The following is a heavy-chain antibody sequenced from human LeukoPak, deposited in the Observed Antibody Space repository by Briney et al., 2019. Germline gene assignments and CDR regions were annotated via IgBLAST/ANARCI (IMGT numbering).Heavy chain of an antibody. V-gene: IGHV3-13*01. CDR2: TGTTGDT. D-gene: IGHD6-19*01. J-gene: IGHJ3*02. Sequence: GGSLRLSCVASGFIFSNYDMHWVRQGTGKGLEWVSGTGTTGDTYYPDSVKGRFTISREDAKNSLYLQMSSLRVGDTAVYFCARGRPGSGWGTLGFDIWGQGTVVTVSS. CDR1: GFIFSNYD. CDR3: ARGRPGSGWGTLGFDI.